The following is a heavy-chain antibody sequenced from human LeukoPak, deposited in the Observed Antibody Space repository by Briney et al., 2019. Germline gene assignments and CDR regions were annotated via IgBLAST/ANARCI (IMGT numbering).Heavy chain of an antibody. J-gene: IGHJ4*02. Sequence: GGSLRLSCAASGFTFSSYWMHWVRQAPGKGLVWVSRINSDASTTSYADSVKGRFTISRDNAKNTLHLQMNSLRAEDTAVYYCTRVAGSGSVDWGQGTLVTVSS. CDR2: INSDASTT. CDR3: TRVAGSGSVD. V-gene: IGHV3-74*01. CDR1: GFTFSSYW. D-gene: IGHD1-26*01.